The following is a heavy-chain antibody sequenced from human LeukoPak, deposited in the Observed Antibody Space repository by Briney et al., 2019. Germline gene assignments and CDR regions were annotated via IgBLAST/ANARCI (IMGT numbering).Heavy chain of an antibody. CDR3: ARAEVLLSYGHNKHCLDV. D-gene: IGHD3-10*01. CDR2: INGGLENT. Sequence: ASVKVSCKASGYTFTSYDINWVRQAPGQSLDWMGQINGGLENTKYSQRFLGRVTITRDISANTAYMELSSLTSEDTAVYYCARAEVLLSYGHNKHCLDVWGQGTTVTVSS. V-gene: IGHV1-3*01. J-gene: IGHJ6*02. CDR1: GYTFTSYD.